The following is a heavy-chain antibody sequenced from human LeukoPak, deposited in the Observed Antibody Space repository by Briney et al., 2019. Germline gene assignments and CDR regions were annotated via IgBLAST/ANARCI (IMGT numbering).Heavy chain of an antibody. CDR2: INPSGSSA. J-gene: IGHJ4*02. Sequence: GASVKVSCKASGYTFTSYYMHWVRQAPGLGLEWMGMINPSGSSAHYAQKFQGRVTMTRDASTSTAYMELSRLRSDDTAVYYCARASRYCSGGSCYPDFDYWGQGTLVTVSS. CDR3: ARASRYCSGGSCYPDFDY. CDR1: GYTFTSYY. V-gene: IGHV1-46*01. D-gene: IGHD2-15*01.